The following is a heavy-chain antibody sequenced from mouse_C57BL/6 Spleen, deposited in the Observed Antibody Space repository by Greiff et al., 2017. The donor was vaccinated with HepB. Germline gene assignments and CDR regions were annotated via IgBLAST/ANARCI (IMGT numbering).Heavy chain of an antibody. V-gene: IGHV5-17*01. CDR3: ARERYAMDY. CDR1: GFNFSDYG. J-gene: IGHJ4*01. Sequence: DVMLVESGGGLVKPGGSLKLSCAASGFNFSDYGMHWVRQAPEKGLEWVAYISSGSSTIYYADTVKGRFTISRDNATNTLFLQMTSLRSEDTAMYYCARERYAMDYWGQGTSVTVSS. CDR2: ISSGSSTI.